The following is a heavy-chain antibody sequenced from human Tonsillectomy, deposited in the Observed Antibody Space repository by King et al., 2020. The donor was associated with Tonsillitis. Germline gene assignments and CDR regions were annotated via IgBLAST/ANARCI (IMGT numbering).Heavy chain of an antibody. J-gene: IGHJ2*01. V-gene: IGHV3-30*18. D-gene: IGHD3-22*01. CDR3: AKCPTIFYVSSGFWFGNWYFDL. CDR2: ISDDGSNK. CDR1: GFTFSTYG. Sequence: VQLVESGGGVVQPGRSLRLSCAASGFTFSTYGMHWVRQAPGKGLEWVAVISDDGSNKYYADSVKGRFTISRDNSKNTLYLKMNSLRADDTAVYYCAKCPTIFYVSSGFWFGNWYFDLWGRGTLVTVSS.